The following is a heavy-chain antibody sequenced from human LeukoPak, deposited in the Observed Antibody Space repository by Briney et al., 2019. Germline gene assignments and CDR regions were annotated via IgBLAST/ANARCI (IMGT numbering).Heavy chain of an antibody. J-gene: IGHJ6*03. CDR3: ARGIVEATLYYYYYMDV. Sequence: GGSLRLSCAASGFTFSSYWMSWVRQAPGKGLEWVANIKQDGSEKYYVDSVKGRFTISRDNAKNSLYLQMNSLRAEDTAVYYCARGIVEATLYYYYYMDVWGKGTTVTVSS. V-gene: IGHV3-7*01. D-gene: IGHD1-26*01. CDR1: GFTFSSYW. CDR2: IKQDGSEK.